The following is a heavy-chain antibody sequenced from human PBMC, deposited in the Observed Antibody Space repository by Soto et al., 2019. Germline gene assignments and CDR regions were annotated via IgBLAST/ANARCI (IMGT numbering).Heavy chain of an antibody. Sequence: QVQLQQSGPGLVKPSQTLSLTCAISGDSVSRNTAAWHWIRQSPSRGLEWLGKTFYRSKWYNDYAVTVKSRIIIIPDTSKNQFSLQLNSVTPEDTAIYYCASYNFDYCGQGTLVTVSS. CDR3: ASYNFDY. CDR2: TFYRSKWYN. J-gene: IGHJ4*02. CDR1: GDSVSRNTAA. V-gene: IGHV6-1*01. D-gene: IGHD1-1*01.